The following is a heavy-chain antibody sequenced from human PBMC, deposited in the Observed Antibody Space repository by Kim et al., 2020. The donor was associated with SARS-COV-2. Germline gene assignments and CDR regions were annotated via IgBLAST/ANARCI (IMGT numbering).Heavy chain of an antibody. D-gene: IGHD3-16*01. CDR2: TSSDGNVR. J-gene: IGHJ4*02. CDR3: AREGYASGTIGDFDY. V-gene: IGHV3-30*04. Sequence: GGSLRLSCLASGFTFSTYAMTWVRRAPGKGLEWVAVTSSDGNVRYYADSVKGRFTISRANSKNTLYLQMNSLSAEDTAMYYCAREGYASGTIGDFDYWGQGTLVTVSS. CDR1: GFTFSTYA.